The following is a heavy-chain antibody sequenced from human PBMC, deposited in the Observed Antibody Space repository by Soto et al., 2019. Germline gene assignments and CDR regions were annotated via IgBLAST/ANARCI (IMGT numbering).Heavy chain of an antibody. V-gene: IGHV1-8*01. CDR2: MNPNSGNT. CDR1: GYTFTSYD. J-gene: IGHJ4*02. Sequence: ASVKVSCKASGYTFTSYDINWVRQATGQGLEWMGWMNPNSGNTGYAQKFQGRVTMTRNTSISTAYMELSSLRSEDTAVYYCARKYGDFWSGYYYFDYWGQGTLVTVSS. D-gene: IGHD3-3*01. CDR3: ARKYGDFWSGYYYFDY.